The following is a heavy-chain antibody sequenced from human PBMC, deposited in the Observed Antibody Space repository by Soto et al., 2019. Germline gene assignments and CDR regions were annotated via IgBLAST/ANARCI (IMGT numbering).Heavy chain of an antibody. CDR1: AFTFSHYP. V-gene: IGHV3-30*03. Sequence: QMQLVQSGGGVVQPGRSLRLSCAASAFTFSHYPMHWVRQAPGKGLEWVAVVSFDGSNKYYRDSVKGRFTISKDNGKNTLYLQMNDLRHEDTAVYYCARLPGPLVSVLYIYPVDARETPSDVDVWGQGTSVTVSS. J-gene: IGHJ6*02. CDR2: VSFDGSNK. CDR3: ARLPGPLVSVLYIYPVDARETPSDVDV. D-gene: IGHD2-21*02.